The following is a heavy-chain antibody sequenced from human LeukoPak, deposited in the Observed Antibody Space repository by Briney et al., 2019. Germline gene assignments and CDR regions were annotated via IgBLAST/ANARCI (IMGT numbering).Heavy chain of an antibody. Sequence: PSETLSLTCTVSVGSVSSGSYYCGWVRQPPGEGLGWVGYVYYIWSTNYNLSLKSRVTISVDTSKNQFSLKLSSVTAADTAVYYCASGAYYYDSSGLNWGQGTLVTVSS. J-gene: IGHJ4*02. V-gene: IGHV4-61*01. CDR2: VYYIWST. D-gene: IGHD3-22*01. CDR3: ASGAYYYDSSGLN. CDR1: VGSVSSGSYY.